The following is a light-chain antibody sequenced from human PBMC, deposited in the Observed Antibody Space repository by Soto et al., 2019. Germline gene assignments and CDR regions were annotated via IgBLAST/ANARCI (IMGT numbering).Light chain of an antibody. CDR1: QSVRNY. CDR3: QQPSNWPQT. J-gene: IGKJ5*01. Sequence: IVWTQPPGTLSLSHGNRAPLSSRASQSVRNYFAWYQQKHGQAPRPLSYDASNWATGIAPRFRGSGSGTDFTLPISIVEPEEFAVYSCQQPSNWPQTFGHGTRLE. CDR2: DAS. V-gene: IGKV3-11*01.